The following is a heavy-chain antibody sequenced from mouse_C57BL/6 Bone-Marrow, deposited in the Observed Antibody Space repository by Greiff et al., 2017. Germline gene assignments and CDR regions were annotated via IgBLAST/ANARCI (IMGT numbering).Heavy chain of an antibody. CDR2: IWGVGST. CDR3: ARSLYYRAMDY. D-gene: IGHD2-14*01. J-gene: IGHJ4*01. V-gene: IGHV2-6*01. Sequence: VTLMESGPGLVAPSQSLSITCTVSGFSLTSYGVDWVRQSPGKGLEWLGVIWGVGSTNYNSALKSRLSISKDNSKSQVLLKMNSLQTEDTAMYYCARSLYYRAMDYWGQGTSVTVSS. CDR1: GFSLTSYG.